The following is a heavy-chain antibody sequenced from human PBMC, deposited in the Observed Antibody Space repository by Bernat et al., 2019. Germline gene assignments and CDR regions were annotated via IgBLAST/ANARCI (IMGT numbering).Heavy chain of an antibody. D-gene: IGHD3-16*01. V-gene: IGHV3-7*03. J-gene: IGHJ4*02. Sequence: EVQLLESGGGLVQPGGSLRLSCAASGFTFSSYWMSWVRQAPGKGLEWVANIKQDGSEKYYVDSVKGRFTISRDNAKNSLYLQMNSLRAEDTAVYYCARAGERYGDYYDYWGQGTLVTVSS. CDR2: IKQDGSEK. CDR1: GFTFSSYW. CDR3: ARAGERYGDYYDY.